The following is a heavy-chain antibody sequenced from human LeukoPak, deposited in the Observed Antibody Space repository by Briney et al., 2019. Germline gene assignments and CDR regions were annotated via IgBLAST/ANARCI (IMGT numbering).Heavy chain of an antibody. Sequence: GGSLRLSCEASGFIFSSYGMHWVRQAPGKGLDWVAVIWYDGSNKYYADSVKGRFTISRDDSKNTLYLQMNSLRVEDTAVYYCARSQYGSGSGQNDASDIWGQGTMVTVSS. V-gene: IGHV3-33*01. J-gene: IGHJ3*02. CDR3: ARSQYGSGSGQNDASDI. D-gene: IGHD3-10*01. CDR2: IWYDGSNK. CDR1: GFIFSSYG.